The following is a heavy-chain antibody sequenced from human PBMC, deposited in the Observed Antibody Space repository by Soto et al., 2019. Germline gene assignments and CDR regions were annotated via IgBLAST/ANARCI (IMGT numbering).Heavy chain of an antibody. V-gene: IGHV3-30*18. CDR3: AKDRSFDY. Sequence: GGSLRLSCAASGFTFSSYGMHWVRQAPGKGLEWVAVISYDGSNKYYADSVKGRFTISRDNSKNTLYLQMNSLRAEGTAVYYCAKDRSFDYWGQGTLVTVS. J-gene: IGHJ4*02. CDR2: ISYDGSNK. CDR1: GFTFSSYG.